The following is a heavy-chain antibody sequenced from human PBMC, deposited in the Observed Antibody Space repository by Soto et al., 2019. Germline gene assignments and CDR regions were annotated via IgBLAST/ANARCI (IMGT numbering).Heavy chain of an antibody. J-gene: IGHJ3*02. V-gene: IGHV3-33*01. CDR3: ARDRGGRYASGRDAFDI. CDR2: IWYDGSNK. CDR1: GFTFSTYG. Sequence: GSLRLSCEAFGFTFSTYGMHWVRQAPGKGLEWVALIWYDGSNKYYGDSVKGRFSISRDNSENTLYLQMNSLRAEDTAVYYCARDRGGRYASGRDAFDIWGQGTMVTVSS. D-gene: IGHD3-16*01.